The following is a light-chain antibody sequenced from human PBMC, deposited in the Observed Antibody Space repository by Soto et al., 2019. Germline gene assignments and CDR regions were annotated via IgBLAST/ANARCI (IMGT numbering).Light chain of an antibody. CDR3: HQYNNWPFWT. Sequence: LSHSVGAVSLQQEARATLPFRAIQSVSNNYLAWYQQKPGQAPRLLIYDASTRATDVPARFSGSGSRTEFTLTISSLQSEDFAVYFCHQYNNWPFWTFGQG. CDR2: DAS. J-gene: IGKJ1*01. CDR1: QSVSNN. V-gene: IGKV3-15*01.